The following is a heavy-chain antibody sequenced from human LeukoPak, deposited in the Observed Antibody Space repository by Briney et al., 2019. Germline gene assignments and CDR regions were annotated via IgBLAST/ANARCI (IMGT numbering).Heavy chain of an antibody. CDR1: GFTFSSYA. Sequence: GGSLRLSCAASGFTFSSYAMHWVRQAPGKGLEWVAVISYDGSNKYYADSVKGRFTISRDNSKNMLYLQMNSLRAEDTAVYYCARAPWYCYSDIYYFDYWGQGTLVTVSS. V-gene: IGHV3-30*04. CDR2: ISYDGSNK. J-gene: IGHJ4*02. CDR3: ARAPWYCYSDIYYFDY. D-gene: IGHD2-21*01.